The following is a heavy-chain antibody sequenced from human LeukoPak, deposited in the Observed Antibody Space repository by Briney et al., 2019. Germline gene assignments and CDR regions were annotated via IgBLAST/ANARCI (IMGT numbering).Heavy chain of an antibody. CDR3: AKTPDYYDSSGSYFDY. D-gene: IGHD3-22*01. Sequence: GRSLRLSCAASGFTFDDYAMHWVRQAPGKGLEWVSGISWNSGSIGYADSVKGRFTISRDNAKNSLYLQMNSLRAEDTALYYCAKTPDYYDSSGSYFDYWGQGTLVTVSS. CDR2: ISWNSGSI. CDR1: GFTFDDYA. V-gene: IGHV3-9*01. J-gene: IGHJ4*02.